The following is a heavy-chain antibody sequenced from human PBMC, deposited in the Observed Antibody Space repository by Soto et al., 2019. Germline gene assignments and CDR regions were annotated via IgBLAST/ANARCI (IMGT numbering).Heavy chain of an antibody. D-gene: IGHD2-21*01. CDR2: IYHRGST. CDR1: GGSISSNDW. V-gene: IGHV4-4*02. Sequence: QVQLQESGPGLVKPSGTLSLTCAVSGGSISSNDWWSWVRQTPGKGLEWIGEIYHRGSTSYSPSLESRVTISLDKSKNQFSLKLTSVTAADTATYYCARVGYCGGECYAGYYGLDVWGQGTTVTVSS. CDR3: ARVGYCGGECYAGYYGLDV. J-gene: IGHJ6*02.